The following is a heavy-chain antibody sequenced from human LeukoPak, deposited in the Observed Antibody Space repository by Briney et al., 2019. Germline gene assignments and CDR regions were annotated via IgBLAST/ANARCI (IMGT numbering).Heavy chain of an antibody. CDR2: ISYDGSNK. Sequence: GGSPRLSCAASGFTFSSYGMHWVRQAPGKGLEWVAVISYDGSNKYYADSVKGRFTISRDNSKNTLYLQMNSLRAEDTAVYYCAKQRRQWLDNWFDPWGQGTLVTVSS. J-gene: IGHJ5*02. CDR1: GFTFSSYG. V-gene: IGHV3-30*18. D-gene: IGHD6-19*01. CDR3: AKQRRQWLDNWFDP.